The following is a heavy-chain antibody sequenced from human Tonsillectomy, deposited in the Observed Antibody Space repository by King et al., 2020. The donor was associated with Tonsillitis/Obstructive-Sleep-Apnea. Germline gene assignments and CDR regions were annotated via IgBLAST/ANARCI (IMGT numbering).Heavy chain of an antibody. V-gene: IGHV4-59*01. CDR3: ARGAVFFDYRSSGIFDP. Sequence: LQLQESGPGLVKPSETLSLTCTVSGDPISDNYWSWIRQSPGKGLEWLGFIYYSGTTNYNPSVKSRITISIDTSKSQFFLKLRSVTAADTALYYCARGAVFFDYRSSGIFDPWGQGTLVTVSS. D-gene: IGHD3-10*01. CDR2: IYYSGTT. J-gene: IGHJ5*02. CDR1: GDPISDNY.